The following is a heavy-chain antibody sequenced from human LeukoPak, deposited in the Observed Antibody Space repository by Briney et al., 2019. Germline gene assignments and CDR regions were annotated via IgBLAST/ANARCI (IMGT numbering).Heavy chain of an antibody. CDR1: GFNFDICA. V-gene: IGHV3-23*01. CDR3: AKDATPRNSIWDYFGK. Sequence: GGSLSLSCVASGFNFDICAMSWVRQAPGKGPEWVSSIGGPTETFYADSVKGRFTVSRDNSQNTLYLQMNSLRAEDTAVYYCAKDATPRNSIWDYFGKWGQGALVTVST. D-gene: IGHD4-23*01. CDR2: IGGPTET. J-gene: IGHJ4*02.